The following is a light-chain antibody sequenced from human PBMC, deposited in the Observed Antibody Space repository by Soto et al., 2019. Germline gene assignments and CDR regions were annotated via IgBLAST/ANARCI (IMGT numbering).Light chain of an antibody. CDR1: QSISNW. Sequence: MTQSPATLSVSPGERATITCRASQSISNWFAWYQQKPGKAPKLLIYDASSLESGVPSRFSGSGSGTEFTLTISSLQPDDFATYYCQQYNSYPWTFGQGTKVDIK. CDR2: DAS. J-gene: IGKJ1*01. V-gene: IGKV1-5*01. CDR3: QQYNSYPWT.